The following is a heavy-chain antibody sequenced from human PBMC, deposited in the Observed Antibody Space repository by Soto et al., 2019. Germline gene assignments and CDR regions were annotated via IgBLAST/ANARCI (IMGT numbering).Heavy chain of an antibody. CDR2: ISFDGSNK. D-gene: IGHD5-12*01. Sequence: QMQLVESGGGAVQPGRSLRLSCAASGFTFSYYPMHWVRQAPGKGLEWVAVISFDGSNKYYADSVKGRFTISRVNSKNTLYLQMNSLRGEDTAVYYCARVPGDMVAILYICPLDGREPQYDVDVWGQGTTVTVSS. CDR1: GFTFSYYP. CDR3: ARVPGDMVAILYICPLDGREPQYDVDV. V-gene: IGHV3-30*04. J-gene: IGHJ6*02.